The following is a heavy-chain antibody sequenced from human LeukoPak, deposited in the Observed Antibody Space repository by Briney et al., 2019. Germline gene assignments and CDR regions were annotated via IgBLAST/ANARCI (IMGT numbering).Heavy chain of an antibody. J-gene: IGHJ6*03. CDR3: AKVVVTYYYYYMDV. D-gene: IGHD3-22*01. V-gene: IGHV3-74*01. CDR2: IKTDGSRT. Sequence: PGGSLRLSCAASGFTFSSYWMHWVRHAPGKGLVWVSRIKTDGSRTHYADFAQGRFTISRDNAKNTLYLQMNSLRAEDTALYYCAKVVVTYYYYYMDVWGKGTTVTVSS. CDR1: GFTFSSYW.